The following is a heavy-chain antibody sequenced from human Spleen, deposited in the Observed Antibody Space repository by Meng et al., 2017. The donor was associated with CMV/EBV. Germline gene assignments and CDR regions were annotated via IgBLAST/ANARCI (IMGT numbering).Heavy chain of an antibody. CDR2: INPNSGGT. Sequence: ASVKVSCKASGYTFTGYYMHWVRQAPGQGLEWMGWINPNSGGTNYAQKFQGRVTMTRDTSISTAYMELSRLRSDDTAAYYCARSDIVVVPDPFDYWGQGTLVTVSS. D-gene: IGHD2-2*01. CDR1: GYTFTGYY. J-gene: IGHJ4*02. V-gene: IGHV1-2*02. CDR3: ARSDIVVVPDPFDY.